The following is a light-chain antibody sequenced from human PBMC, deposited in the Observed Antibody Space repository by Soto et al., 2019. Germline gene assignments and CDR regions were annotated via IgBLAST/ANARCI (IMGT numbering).Light chain of an antibody. V-gene: IGLV2-11*01. CDR2: DVN. CDR3: CSYAGSSTWV. CDR1: SNDVGGYNY. J-gene: IGLJ3*02. Sequence: QSALTQPRSVSGSPGQSVTISCTGTSNDVGGYNYVSWYQQHPGKAPKLLISDVNKRPSGVPDRFSGSKSGNTASLIISGLHAEDEADYYCCSYAGSSTWVFGGGTKLTVL.